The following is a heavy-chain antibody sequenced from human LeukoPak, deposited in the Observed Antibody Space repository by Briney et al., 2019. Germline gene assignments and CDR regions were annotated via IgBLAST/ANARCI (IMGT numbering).Heavy chain of an antibody. V-gene: IGHV3-30*18. CDR3: AKDGRLAHFDY. CDR2: ISYDGSNK. D-gene: IGHD6-25*01. J-gene: IGHJ4*02. Sequence: GGSLRLSCAASGFTFSSYGMHWVRQAPGKGLEWVAVISYDGSNKYYADSAKGRFTISRDNSKNTLYLQMNSLRAEDTAVYYCAKDGRLAHFDYWGQGTLVTVSS. CDR1: GFTFSSYG.